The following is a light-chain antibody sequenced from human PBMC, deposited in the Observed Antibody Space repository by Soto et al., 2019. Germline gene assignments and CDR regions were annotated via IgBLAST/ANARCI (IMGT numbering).Light chain of an antibody. CDR1: QSLITRY. CDR3: QQYGTSPT. J-gene: IGKJ5*01. CDR2: GAS. V-gene: IGKV3-20*01. Sequence: EIVLTQSPGTLSLFPGERATLSCRASQSLITRYLAWYQQKPGQAPRLLIYGASSRATGIPDRSSGSGSGTDFTRTISRLEPEDFAVYSCQQYGTSPTFGQGTRLEIK.